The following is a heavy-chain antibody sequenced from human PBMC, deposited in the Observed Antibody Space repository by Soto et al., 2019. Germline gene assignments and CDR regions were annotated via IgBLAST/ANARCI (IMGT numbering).Heavy chain of an antibody. V-gene: IGHV2-5*01. CDR2: LYWNGDK. D-gene: IGHD6-19*01. Sequence: SGPTLVNPTQTLTLTCTFSGFSLSTSGVGVGWIRQPPGEALEWLALLYWNGDKRYAPSLKRRMTIIKDDSKDQVVLTLTAMDPVDTATYYCAHGNYTNGWSFGFWGQGTLVTVSS. J-gene: IGHJ4*02. CDR3: AHGNYTNGWSFGF. CDR1: GFSLSTSGVG.